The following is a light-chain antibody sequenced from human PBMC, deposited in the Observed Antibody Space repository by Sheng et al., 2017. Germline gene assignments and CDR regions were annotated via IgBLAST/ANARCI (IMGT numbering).Light chain of an antibody. V-gene: IGKV3-15*01. CDR3: QQRSNWLLT. CDR2: GAS. CDR1: QSVSNN. J-gene: IGKJ4*01. Sequence: EIVMTQSPATLSVSPGERGTLSCWASQSVSNNLAWYQQKPGQVPRLLIFGASTRATGVPARFSGSGSGTEFTLTITSLQSEDFAVYYCQQRSNWLLTFGGGTKVEIK.